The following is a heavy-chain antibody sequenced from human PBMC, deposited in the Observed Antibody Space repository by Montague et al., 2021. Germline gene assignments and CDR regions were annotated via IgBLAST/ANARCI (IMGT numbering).Heavy chain of an antibody. CDR3: ARVFSSWYVGWFDP. V-gene: IGHV4-39*07. Sequence: SETLSLTCTVSGASITSNIYYWGWIRQSPGKGLEWIGSIYYSGNSFYQPSLKSRITMAVDTSKNQFSLKLSSVTAADTAIYYCARVFSSWYVGWFDPWGQGTPATVSS. CDR2: IYYSGNS. CDR1: GASITSNIYY. D-gene: IGHD6-13*01. J-gene: IGHJ5*02.